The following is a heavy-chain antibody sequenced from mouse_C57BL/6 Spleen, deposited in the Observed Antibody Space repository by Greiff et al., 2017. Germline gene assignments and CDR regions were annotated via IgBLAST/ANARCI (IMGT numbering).Heavy chain of an antibody. V-gene: IGHV2-6*01. J-gene: IGHJ4*01. D-gene: IGHD2-3*01. CDR1: GFSLTSYG. Sequence: VQVVESGPGLVAPSQSLSITCTVSGFSLTSYGVDWVRQSPGKGLEWLGVIWGVGSTNYNSALKSRLSISKDNSKSQVFLKMNSLQTDDTAMYYCASIYDGYYLGAMDYWGQGTSVTVSS. CDR2: IWGVGST. CDR3: ASIYDGYYLGAMDY.